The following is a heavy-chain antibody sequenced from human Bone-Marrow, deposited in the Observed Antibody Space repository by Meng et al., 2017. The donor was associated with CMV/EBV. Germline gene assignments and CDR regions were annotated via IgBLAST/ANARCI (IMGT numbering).Heavy chain of an antibody. CDR1: GFTFSSYE. D-gene: IGHD6-19*01. CDR3: ARGSVAGDY. J-gene: IGHJ4*02. Sequence: GGPLRLSCAASGFTFSSYEMNWVRQAPGKGLEWVSYISSSGSTIYYADSVKGRFTISRDNAKNSLYLQMNSLRAEDTAVYYCARGSVAGDYWGQGTLVTVSS. V-gene: IGHV3-48*03. CDR2: ISSSGSTI.